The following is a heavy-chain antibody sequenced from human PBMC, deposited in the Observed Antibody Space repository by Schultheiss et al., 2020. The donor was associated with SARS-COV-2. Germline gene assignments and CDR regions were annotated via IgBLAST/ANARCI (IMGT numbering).Heavy chain of an antibody. V-gene: IGHV4-59*01. J-gene: IGHJ6*03. Sequence: SQTLSLTCAVYGGSFSGYYWSWIRQPPGKGLEWIGYIYYSGSTNYNPSLKSRVTISVDTSKNQFSLKLSSVTAADTAVYYCARGGSNYANYYYYMDVWGKGTTVTVSS. CDR3: ARGGSNYANYYYYMDV. CDR1: GGSFSGYY. CDR2: IYYSGST. D-gene: IGHD4-11*01.